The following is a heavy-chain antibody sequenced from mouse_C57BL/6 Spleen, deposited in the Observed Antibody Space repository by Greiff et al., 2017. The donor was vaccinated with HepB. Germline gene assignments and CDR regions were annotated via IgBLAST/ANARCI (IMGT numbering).Heavy chain of an antibody. D-gene: IGHD2-2*01. CDR2: IDPSDSYT. J-gene: IGHJ2*01. CDR3: ARATMVTTNYFDY. Sequence: VQLQQPGAELVMPGASVKLSCKASGYTFTSYWMHWVKQRPGQGLEWIGEIDPSDSYTNYNQKFKGKSTLTVDKSSSTAYMQLSSLTSEDSAVYYCARATMVTTNYFDYWGQGTTLTVSS. V-gene: IGHV1-69*01. CDR1: GYTFTSYW.